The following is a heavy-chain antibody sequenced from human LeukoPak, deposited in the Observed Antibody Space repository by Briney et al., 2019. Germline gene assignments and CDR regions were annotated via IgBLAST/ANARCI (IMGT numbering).Heavy chain of an antibody. J-gene: IGHJ5*02. D-gene: IGHD3-22*01. V-gene: IGHV4-34*01. CDR3: ARDYYDSRGYYWFDP. CDR2: INHSGST. Sequence: SETLSLTCAVYGGSFSGYYWSWIRQPPGKGLEWIGEINHSGSTNYNPSLKSRVTISVDTSKNQFSLKLSSVTAADTALYYCARDYYDSRGYYWFDPWGQGTLVTVSS. CDR1: GGSFSGYY.